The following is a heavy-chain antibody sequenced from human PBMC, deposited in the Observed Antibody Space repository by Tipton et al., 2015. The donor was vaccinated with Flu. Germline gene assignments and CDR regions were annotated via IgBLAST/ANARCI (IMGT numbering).Heavy chain of an antibody. D-gene: IGHD3-3*01. CDR3: ARRYDFWSGYYRPVYYYYGMDV. J-gene: IGHJ6*02. CDR2: MNPNSGNT. CDR1: GYTFTSYD. V-gene: IGHV1-8*01. Sequence: QLVQSGAEVKKPGASVKVSCKASGYTFTSYDINWVRQATGQGLEWMGWMNPNSGNTGYAQKFQGRVTMTRNTSISTAYMELSSLSSEDTAVYYCARRYDFWSGYYRPVYYYYGMDVWGQGTTVTVSS.